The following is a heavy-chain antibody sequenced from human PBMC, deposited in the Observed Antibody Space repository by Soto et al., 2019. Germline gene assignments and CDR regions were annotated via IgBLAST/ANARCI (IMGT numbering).Heavy chain of an antibody. D-gene: IGHD3-3*01. Sequence: ASVKVSCKASGYTFTSYGISWVRQAPGQGLEWMGWISAYNGNTNYAQKLQGRDTMTTDTSTSTAYMELRSLRSDDTAVYYCAREVAEWPNQPRLLDYWGQGTLVTVSS. CDR2: ISAYNGNT. J-gene: IGHJ4*02. CDR1: GYTFTSYG. CDR3: AREVAEWPNQPRLLDY. V-gene: IGHV1-18*01.